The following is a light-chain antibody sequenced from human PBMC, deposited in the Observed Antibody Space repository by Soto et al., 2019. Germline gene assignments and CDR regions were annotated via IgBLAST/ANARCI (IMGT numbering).Light chain of an antibody. CDR3: HQYDNWPKT. V-gene: IGKV3-15*01. J-gene: IGKJ5*01. Sequence: EVVVTQSPATLSVSPGERATLSCRASQSVSSNLAWYQQKPGQAPRLLIYGASTRATGILARFSGSGSGTEFTLTISSLQSEDFAVYYCHQYDNWPKTFGQGTRLEIK. CDR2: GAS. CDR1: QSVSSN.